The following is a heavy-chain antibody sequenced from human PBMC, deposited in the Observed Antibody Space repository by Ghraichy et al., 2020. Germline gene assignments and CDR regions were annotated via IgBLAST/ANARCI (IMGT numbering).Heavy chain of an antibody. J-gene: IGHJ5*02. D-gene: IGHD6-19*01. CDR2: IYSTGSA. Sequence: SETLSLTCSVSGDSIGSFYCTWVRQAAGKGLEWIGRIYSTGSAIYNPSLKSRVTMSVETSRNQFFLKLASVTAADTAVYYCARVQYGSWSYSGLDWFDPWGQGKLVTVSP. V-gene: IGHV4-4*07. CDR1: GDSIGSFY. CDR3: ARVQYGSWSYSGLDWFDP.